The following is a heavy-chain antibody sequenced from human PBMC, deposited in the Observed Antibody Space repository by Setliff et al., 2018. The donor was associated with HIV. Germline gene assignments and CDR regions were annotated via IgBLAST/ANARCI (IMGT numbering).Heavy chain of an antibody. J-gene: IGHJ6*03. V-gene: IGHV4-4*07. CDR2: IYTSGST. Sequence: PSETLSLTCTVSGGSISSYYWSRIRQPAGKGLEWIGHIYTSGSTNYNPSLKSRVTMSVDTSKNQFSLKLSSVTAADTAVYYCARDVPWGDYYYYMDGWGKGTTVTVSS. D-gene: IGHD3-16*01. CDR3: ARDVPWGDYYYYMDG. CDR1: GGSISSYY.